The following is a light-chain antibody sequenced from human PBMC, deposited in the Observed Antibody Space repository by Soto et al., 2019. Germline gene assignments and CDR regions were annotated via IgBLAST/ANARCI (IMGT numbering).Light chain of an antibody. CDR2: HAS. Sequence: DIQMTQSPSTLPSFVGDRVTITCRASQNIATWLALYRQNPGTAPELLIDHASTLVSGVPSRFTGSGSGTEFTLAIRGLQPYDVETYFWHQDATYSFGQGTKLEIQ. V-gene: IGKV1-5*01. CDR1: QNIATW. J-gene: IGKJ1*01. CDR3: HQDATYS.